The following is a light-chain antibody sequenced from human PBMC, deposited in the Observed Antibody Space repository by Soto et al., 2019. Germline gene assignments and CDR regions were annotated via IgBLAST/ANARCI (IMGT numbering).Light chain of an antibody. CDR3: QQYGSSPWT. CDR2: GAS. Sequence: EIVLTQSPGTLSLSPGERATLSCRASQGAGSTHLAWYQQKPGQAPRLLIYGASSRATGIPDRFSGSGSGTDFTLTSSILEPEDFAFYYWQQYGSSPWTFGQGTKVEIK. J-gene: IGKJ1*01. V-gene: IGKV3-20*01. CDR1: QGAGSTH.